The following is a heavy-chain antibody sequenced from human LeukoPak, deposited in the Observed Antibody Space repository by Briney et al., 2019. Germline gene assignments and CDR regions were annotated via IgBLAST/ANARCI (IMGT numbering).Heavy chain of an antibody. CDR2: ISWNSGSI. CDR3: AKDYYDSSGYTYFDS. J-gene: IGHJ4*02. V-gene: IGHV3-9*01. D-gene: IGHD3-22*01. CDR1: GFTFDDYA. Sequence: GGSLRLSCAASGFTFDDYAMHWVRQAPGKGLEWVSGISWNSGSIGYADSVKGRFTISRDNAKNSLYLQMNSLRAEDTALYYCAKDYYDSSGYTYFDSWGQGTLVTVSS.